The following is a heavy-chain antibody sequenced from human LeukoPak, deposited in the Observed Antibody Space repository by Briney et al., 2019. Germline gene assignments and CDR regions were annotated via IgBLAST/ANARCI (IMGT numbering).Heavy chain of an antibody. V-gene: IGHV4-34*01. CDR1: GGSFSGYY. CDR2: INHSGST. J-gene: IGHJ4*02. CDR3: ARAREAATIDS. Sequence: PSETLSLTCAVYGGSFSGYYWTWVRQSPGQGLEWIGEINHSGSTNYNPSLKSRVVMSVDTSKNQFSVKLSSVSVADTAVYYCARAREAATIDSWGQGTLVIVSS. D-gene: IGHD6-25*01.